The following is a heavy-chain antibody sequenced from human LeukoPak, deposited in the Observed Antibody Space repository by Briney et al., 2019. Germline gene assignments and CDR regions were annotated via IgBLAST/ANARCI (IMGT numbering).Heavy chain of an antibody. Sequence: ASVKVSCKASGYAFTGYYMHWVRQAPGQGLEWMGWINPNSGGTNYAQKFQGRVTMTRDTSISTAYMELSRLRSDDTAVYYCARRAGYCSSTSCYSYYFDYXXXGTLVTVSS. CDR2: INPNSGGT. J-gene: IGHJ4*02. CDR3: ARRAGYCSSTSCYSYYFDY. D-gene: IGHD2-2*01. V-gene: IGHV1-2*02. CDR1: GYAFTGYY.